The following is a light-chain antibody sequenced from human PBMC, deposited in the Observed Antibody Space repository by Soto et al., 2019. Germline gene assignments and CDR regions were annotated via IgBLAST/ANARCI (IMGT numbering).Light chain of an antibody. Sequence: ILLTQSPGTLSLSPGERATLSCRASLSVTSYLAWYQKKPGQPPRLLIYGAYNRPTGIPDRFTGSGSGTDFTLTISRLQPEDFAVYYCQQYGTSPRTFGQGTKVDIK. V-gene: IGKV3-20*01. J-gene: IGKJ2*01. CDR3: QQYGTSPRT. CDR1: LSVTSY. CDR2: GAY.